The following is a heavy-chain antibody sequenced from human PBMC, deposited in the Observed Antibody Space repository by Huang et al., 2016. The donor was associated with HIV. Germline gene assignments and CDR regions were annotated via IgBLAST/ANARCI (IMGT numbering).Heavy chain of an antibody. D-gene: IGHD3-10*01. V-gene: IGHV1-69*01. Sequence: QVQLVQSGAEVKKPGSSVKVSCKASGGTFSSYAISWVRQAPGHGLEWRGGRRPIVGTENYEQKFQGRVTITADESTSTADMELSSLRSEDTAVYYCARSRGYAYYGMDVWGQGTTVTVSS. CDR1: GGTFSSYA. J-gene: IGHJ6*02. CDR3: ARSRGYAYYGMDV. CDR2: RRPIVGTE.